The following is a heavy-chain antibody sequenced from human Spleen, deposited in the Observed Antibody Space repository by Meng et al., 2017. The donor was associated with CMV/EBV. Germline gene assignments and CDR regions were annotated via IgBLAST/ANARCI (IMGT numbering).Heavy chain of an antibody. CDR2: INPSGGST. CDR3: ASTKVRGGSSRSFDY. V-gene: IGHV1-46*01. CDR1: GYTFTSYY. D-gene: IGHD6-6*01. J-gene: IGHJ4*02. Sequence: SGYTFTSYYMHWVRQAPGQGLEWMGIINPSGGSTSYAQKFQGRVTMTRDTSTSTVYMELSSLRSEDTAVYYCASTKVRGGSSRSFDYWGQGTLVTVSS.